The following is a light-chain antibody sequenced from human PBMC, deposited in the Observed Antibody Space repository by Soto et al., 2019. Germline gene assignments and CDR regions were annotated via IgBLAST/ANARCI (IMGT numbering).Light chain of an antibody. CDR2: EAS. J-gene: IGKJ1*01. Sequence: EIVLTQSPATPSLSPGERATLSCRASQSISTYLAWYQHKPGQAPRLLMYEASNRATGVPLRFSGSGSGTDFTLTISSLEPEDFAVYYCQQETFGQGTKVEIK. CDR1: QSISTY. V-gene: IGKV3-11*01. CDR3: QQET.